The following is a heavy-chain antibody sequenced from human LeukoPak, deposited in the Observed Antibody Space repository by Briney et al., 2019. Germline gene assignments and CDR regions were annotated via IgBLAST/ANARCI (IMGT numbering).Heavy chain of an antibody. Sequence: PGGSLRLSCAASGFTFSSYAMSWVRQAPGKGLEWVSAISGSGGSTYYADSVKGRSTISRDNSKNTLYLQMNSLRAEDTAVYYCAKAVGGSGSYYRRQEAEYLQHWGQGTLVTVSS. CDR3: AKAVGGSGSYYRRQEAEYLQH. CDR2: ISGSGGST. CDR1: GFTFSSYA. D-gene: IGHD3-10*01. J-gene: IGHJ1*01. V-gene: IGHV3-23*01.